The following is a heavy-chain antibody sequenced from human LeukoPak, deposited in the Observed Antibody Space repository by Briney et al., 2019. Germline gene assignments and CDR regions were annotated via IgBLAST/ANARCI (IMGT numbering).Heavy chain of an antibody. V-gene: IGHV3-30*03. J-gene: IGHJ4*02. CDR2: ISYDGSNK. CDR3: TTDLGEVGLIEFDY. CDR1: GFTFSSYG. Sequence: GGSLRLSCAASGFTFSSYGMHWVRQAPGKGLEWVAVISYDGSNKYYADSVKGRYTISRDNSKNTLYLQMNSLKTEDTAVYYCTTDLGEVGLIEFDYWGQGTLVTVSS. D-gene: IGHD3-10*01.